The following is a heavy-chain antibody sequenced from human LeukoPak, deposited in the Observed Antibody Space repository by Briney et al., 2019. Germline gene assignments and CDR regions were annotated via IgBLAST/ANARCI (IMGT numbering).Heavy chain of an antibody. V-gene: IGHV3-33*01. CDR1: GFTFSSYG. CDR2: IWYDGSNK. Sequence: PGGSLRLSCAASGFTFSSYGMHWVRQAPGKGLEWVAVIWYDGSNKYYADSVKGRFTISRDNSKNTLYLQMNSLRAEDTAVYYCARDNEMATITGAFDIWGQGTMVTVSS. J-gene: IGHJ3*02. CDR3: ARDNEMATITGAFDI. D-gene: IGHD5-24*01.